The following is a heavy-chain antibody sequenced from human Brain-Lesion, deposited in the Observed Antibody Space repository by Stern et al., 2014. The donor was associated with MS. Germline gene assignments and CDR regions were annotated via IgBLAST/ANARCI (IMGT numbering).Heavy chain of an antibody. CDR1: GFTFSNYW. J-gene: IGHJ2*01. D-gene: IGHD6-19*01. CDR3: VRAAFTTGWYYWYFDL. CDR2: VKQDGSET. Sequence: EVQLVESGGGLVQPGGSLRLSCAASGFTFSNYWMNWVRQAPGQGLEWVANVKQDGSETYYVDSVKGRFTISRDNAKNSLYLQVNSLRAEDTAVYYCVRAAFTTGWYYWYFDLWGRGTLVTVSS. V-gene: IGHV3-7*01.